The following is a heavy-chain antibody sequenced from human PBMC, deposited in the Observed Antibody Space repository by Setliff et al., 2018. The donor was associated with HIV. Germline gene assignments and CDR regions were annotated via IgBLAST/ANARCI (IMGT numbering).Heavy chain of an antibody. CDR3: ARGGGYKRTFDY. D-gene: IGHD3-22*01. Sequence: SETLSLTCTVSGYSINSAYYWGWIRQPPGKGLEWIGEINHGGSTDYNPSLKSRVAISVDTSNNQFSLKFSSVTAADTAVYYCARGGGYKRTFDYWGQGTLVTVSS. CDR1: GYSINSAYY. CDR2: INHGGST. J-gene: IGHJ4*02. V-gene: IGHV4-38-2*02.